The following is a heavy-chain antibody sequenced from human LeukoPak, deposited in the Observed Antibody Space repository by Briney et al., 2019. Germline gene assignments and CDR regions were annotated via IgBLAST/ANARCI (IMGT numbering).Heavy chain of an antibody. J-gene: IGHJ4*02. V-gene: IGHV3-66*01. CDR3: ASYYGSGVED. D-gene: IGHD3-10*01. Sequence: GGSLRLSCAASGFAVSSNYLSWVRQAPGKGLEWVSVFYTGGSAYYADSVKGRFTISRDNSKNTLYLQMNSLRAEDTAVYYCASYYGSGVEDWGQGTLVTVSS. CDR1: GFAVSSNY. CDR2: FYTGGSA.